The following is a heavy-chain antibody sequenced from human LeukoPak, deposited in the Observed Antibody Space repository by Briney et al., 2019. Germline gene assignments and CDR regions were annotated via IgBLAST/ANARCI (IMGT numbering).Heavy chain of an antibody. CDR2: IKEDGSEK. CDR1: GFSFINYW. V-gene: IGHV3-7*01. CDR3: ARGGGTFDI. Sequence: GGSLSLSCAASGFSFINYWMSWFRPAPGKGLEWVANIKEDGSEKYYVDSVKGRSTISRDNPKNSLSLQMNSLRADDTAVYYCARGGGTFDIWGQGTMVTVSS. J-gene: IGHJ3*02. D-gene: IGHD3-16*01.